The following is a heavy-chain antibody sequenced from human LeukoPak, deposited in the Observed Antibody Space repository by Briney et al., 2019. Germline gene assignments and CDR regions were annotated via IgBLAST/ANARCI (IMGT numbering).Heavy chain of an antibody. CDR1: GFTFSSYS. CDR3: ARDPIYKYYYDSPDAFDI. D-gene: IGHD3-22*01. J-gene: IGHJ3*02. Sequence: PGGSLRLSCAASGFTFSSYSMNWVRQAPGKGLEWVSSISSSSSYIYYADSVKGRFTISRDNAKNSLYLQMNSLRAEDTAVYYCARDPIYKYYYDSPDAFDIWGQGTMVTVSS. CDR2: ISSSSSYI. V-gene: IGHV3-21*01.